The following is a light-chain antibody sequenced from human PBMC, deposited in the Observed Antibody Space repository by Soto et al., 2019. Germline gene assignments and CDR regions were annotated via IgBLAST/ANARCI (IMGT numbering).Light chain of an antibody. V-gene: IGLV2-8*01. CDR3: SSSAGSNNFV. Sequence: QSVRPHPRSACGSPGQSVTISCTGTSSDVGGYNYVSWYQQHPGKAPKLMIYEGSKRPSGVPDRFSVSKSGNTASLTVSGLQAEDEADHYCSSSAGSNNFVFGTGTKVTVL. CDR2: EGS. J-gene: IGLJ1*01. CDR1: SSDVGGYNY.